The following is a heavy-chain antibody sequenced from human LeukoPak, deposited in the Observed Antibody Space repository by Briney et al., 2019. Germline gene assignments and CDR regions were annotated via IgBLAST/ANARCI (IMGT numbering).Heavy chain of an antibody. CDR1: GYTFNSYY. Sequence: ASVKVSCKASGYTFNSYYMHWVRQAPGQGLEWMGIISPSGGRTSYAQKFQGRVTMTRDTSTSTVYMELSSLRSEDTAVYYCARDPYKNYYYGSGSSYYFDYWGQGTLVTVSS. J-gene: IGHJ4*02. V-gene: IGHV1-46*02. D-gene: IGHD3-10*01. CDR3: ARDPYKNYYYGSGSSYYFDY. CDR2: ISPSGGRT.